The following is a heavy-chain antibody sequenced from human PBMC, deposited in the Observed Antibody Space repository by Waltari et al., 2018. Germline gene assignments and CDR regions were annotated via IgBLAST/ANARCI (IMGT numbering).Heavy chain of an antibody. CDR3: ARRVTNCSSTSCYYYFDY. CDR1: GGSISSSSYY. J-gene: IGHJ4*02. CDR2: IYYRGST. D-gene: IGHD2-2*01. Sequence: QLQLQESGPGLVKPSETLSLTCTVSGGSISSSSYYWGWIRQPPGKGLEWVGGIYYRGSTDYTPALKGRVTISVDTSKNQFSMKLSSVTAADTAVYYCARRVTNCSSTSCYYYFDYWGQGTLVTVSS. V-gene: IGHV4-39*01.